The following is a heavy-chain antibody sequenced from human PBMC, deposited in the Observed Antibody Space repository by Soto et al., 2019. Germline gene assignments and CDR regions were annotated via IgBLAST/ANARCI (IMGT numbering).Heavy chain of an antibody. CDR3: ARDQWIQLWLGFDY. Sequence: QVQLVEFGGGVVQPGRSLRLSCAASGFTFSSYGMHWVRQAPGKGLEWVAVIWYDGSNKYYADSVKGRFTISRDNSKNTLYLQMNSLRAEDTAVYYCARDQWIQLWLGFDYWGQGTLVTVSS. CDR1: GFTFSSYG. D-gene: IGHD5-18*01. V-gene: IGHV3-33*01. CDR2: IWYDGSNK. J-gene: IGHJ4*02.